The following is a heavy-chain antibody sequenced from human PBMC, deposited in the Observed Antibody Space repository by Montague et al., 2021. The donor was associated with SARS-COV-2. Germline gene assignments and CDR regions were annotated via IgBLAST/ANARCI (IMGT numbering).Heavy chain of an antibody. V-gene: IGHV4-4*02. CDR2: IYHTGST. CDR3: ARGTYGPGNYFYFDS. J-gene: IGHJ4*02. Sequence: SETLSLTCGVSGDSISSSHWWGCVRQPPGKGLQWIGEIYHTGSTNYNPSLKSRVSMSVDKSNNLFSLNLTSVTAADTAVYFCARGTYGPGNYFYFDSWGQGTLVTVSS. D-gene: IGHD3-10*01. CDR1: GDSISSSHW.